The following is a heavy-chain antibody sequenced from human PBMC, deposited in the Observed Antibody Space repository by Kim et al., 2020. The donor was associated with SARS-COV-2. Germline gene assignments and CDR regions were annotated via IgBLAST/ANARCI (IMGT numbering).Heavy chain of an antibody. CDR2: IYYSGST. CDR1: GGSISSYY. V-gene: IGHV4-59*08. Sequence: SETLSLTCTVSGGSISSYYWSWIRQPPGKGLEWIGYIYYSGSTNYNPSLKSRVTISVDTSKNQFSLKLSSVTAADTAVYYCARHQQLAAADWGQGTLVTVSS. CDR3: ARHQQLAAAD. D-gene: IGHD6-13*01. J-gene: IGHJ4*02.